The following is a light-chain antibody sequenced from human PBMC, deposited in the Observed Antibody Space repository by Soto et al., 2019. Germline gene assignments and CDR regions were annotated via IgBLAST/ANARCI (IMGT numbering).Light chain of an antibody. V-gene: IGKV3-11*01. J-gene: IGKJ5*01. CDR3: QQRSNWPST. CDR1: QSVGSY. CDR2: DAS. Sequence: ETVLTQSPATLSLSPGERATLSCRASQSVGSYLAWYQQKPGQAPRLLISDASNRATGIPARFSGSGSGTDFTLTISSLEPEDFAIYYCQQRSNWPSTFGQVTRLEIK.